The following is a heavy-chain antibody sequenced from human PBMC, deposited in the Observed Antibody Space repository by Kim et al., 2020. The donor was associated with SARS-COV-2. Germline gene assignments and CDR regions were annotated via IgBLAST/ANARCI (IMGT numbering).Heavy chain of an antibody. J-gene: IGHJ4*02. V-gene: IGHV3-23*01. CDR2: ISASSGSI. CDR3: VSGVHLHSYLDY. Sequence: GGSLRLSCAASGITFSSYAMSWVRQAPGKGLECISVISASSGSISYADSVKGRFAISRDNSRNTLYLQMNSLRAEDTAIYYCVSGVHLHSYLDYWGQGALVTVSS. CDR1: GITFSSYA. D-gene: IGHD3-10*02.